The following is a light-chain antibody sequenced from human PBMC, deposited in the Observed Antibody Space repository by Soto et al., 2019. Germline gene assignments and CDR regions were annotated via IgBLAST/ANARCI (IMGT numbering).Light chain of an antibody. V-gene: IGKV1-5*01. CDR3: QQYNSYSL. J-gene: IGKJ3*01. CDR2: DAS. Sequence: DIQMTQSPSTLSASVGDRVTITCLASQSVRNWLAWYQQKPVKAPKLLIYDASSLESGVPSRFSGSGSGTEFTLTISSLQPDDFATYYCQQYNSYSLFGPGTKVDIK. CDR1: QSVRNW.